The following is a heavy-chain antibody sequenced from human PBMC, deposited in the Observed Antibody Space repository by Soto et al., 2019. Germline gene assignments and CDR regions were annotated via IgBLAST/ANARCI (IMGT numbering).Heavy chain of an antibody. V-gene: IGHV4-34*01. Sequence: SETLSLTCAVYGGSFSGYYLSWIRQPPGKGLEWIGEINHSGSTNYNPSLKSRVTISVDTSKNQFSLKLSSVTAADTAVYYCARDRRFLEWLLWRGMDVWGQGTTVTVSS. CDR2: INHSGST. CDR3: ARDRRFLEWLLWRGMDV. CDR1: GGSFSGYY. D-gene: IGHD3-3*01. J-gene: IGHJ6*02.